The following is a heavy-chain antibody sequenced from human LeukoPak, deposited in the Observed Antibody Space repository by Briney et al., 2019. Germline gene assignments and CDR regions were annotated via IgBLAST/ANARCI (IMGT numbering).Heavy chain of an antibody. CDR3: ARSPEGSNWFDP. CDR2: IHYSGST. V-gene: IGHV4-39*07. D-gene: IGHD3-10*01. J-gene: IGHJ5*02. Sequence: SETLSLTCAVSGGSITSRTYYWGWIRQPPGKGLEWIGSIHYSGSTYFSPSLKSRVTISVDTSKNQFSLNLRSVTAADTAVYYCARSPEGSNWFDPWGQGTLVTVSS. CDR1: GGSITSRTYY.